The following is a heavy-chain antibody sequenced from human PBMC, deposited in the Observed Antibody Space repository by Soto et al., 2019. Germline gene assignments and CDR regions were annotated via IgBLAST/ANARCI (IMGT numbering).Heavy chain of an antibody. D-gene: IGHD5-18*01. Sequence: TSETLSLTWTVSGGSISSSRCYWGRISQPPGKGLEWIGSIYYSGSTYYNPSLKSRVTISVDTSKNQFSLKLSSVTAADTAAYYCARHLKYSCGQFDYWGQGTQVTVSS. V-gene: IGHV4-39*01. CDR1: GGSISSSRCY. J-gene: IGHJ4*02. CDR2: IYYSGST. CDR3: ARHLKYSCGQFDY.